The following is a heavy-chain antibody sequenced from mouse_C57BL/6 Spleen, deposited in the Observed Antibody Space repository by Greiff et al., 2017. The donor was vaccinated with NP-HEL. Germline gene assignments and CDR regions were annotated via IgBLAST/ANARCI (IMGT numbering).Heavy chain of an antibody. CDR3: ARGSSGYQDYFDY. CDR2: INPNNGGT. D-gene: IGHD3-2*02. CDR1: GYTFTDYY. V-gene: IGHV1-26*01. Sequence: EVQLQQSGPELVKPGASVKISCKASGYTFTDYYMNWVKQSHGKSLEWIGDINPNNGGTSYNQKFKGKATLTVDKSSSTAYMELRSLTSEDSAVYYCARGSSGYQDYFDYWGQGTTLTVSS. J-gene: IGHJ2*01.